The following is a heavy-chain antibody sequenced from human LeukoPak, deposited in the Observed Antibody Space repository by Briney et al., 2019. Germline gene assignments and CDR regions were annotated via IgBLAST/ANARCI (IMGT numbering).Heavy chain of an antibody. V-gene: IGHV3-33*01. CDR2: IWSDGTNK. CDR1: GFXFSSYA. Sequence: GRSLRLSCAASGFXFSSYAIHWVRQAPGKGLEWVAVIWSDGTNKYYSDSVKGRFTISRDNSKNTLYLQMNSLRAEDTAVYYCARGSLLAFDIWGQGTMVTVSS. CDR3: ARGSLLAFDI. J-gene: IGHJ3*02.